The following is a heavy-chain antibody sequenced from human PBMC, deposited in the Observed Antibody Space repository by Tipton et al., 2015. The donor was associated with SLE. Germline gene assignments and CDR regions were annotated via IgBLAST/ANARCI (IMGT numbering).Heavy chain of an antibody. Sequence: QLVQSGAEVKKPGSSVKVSCKASGGTFSSYAISWVRQAPGQGLEWMGRIIPIFGTANYAQKFQGRVTITADESTSTAYMELSSLRSEDTAVYYCAKGEGTFYYYYYYGMDVWGQGTTVTVSS. CDR2: IIPIFGTA. V-gene: IGHV1-69*18. CDR1: GGTFSSYA. D-gene: IGHD2/OR15-2a*01. J-gene: IGHJ6*02. CDR3: AKGEGTFYYYYYYGMDV.